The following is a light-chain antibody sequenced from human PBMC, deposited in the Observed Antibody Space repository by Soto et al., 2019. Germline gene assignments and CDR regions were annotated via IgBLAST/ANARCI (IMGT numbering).Light chain of an antibody. Sequence: QSALTQPASVSGSPGQSITISCAGTSSDVGAYDYVSWYQQYPGRAPKLMISDVSKRPSGVSDRFSGSKSGNTASLTISGLQAEDDADYYCSSFTTSRTVVFGGGTKLTVL. CDR3: SSFTTSRTVV. J-gene: IGLJ2*01. CDR2: DVS. CDR1: SSDVGAYDY. V-gene: IGLV2-14*03.